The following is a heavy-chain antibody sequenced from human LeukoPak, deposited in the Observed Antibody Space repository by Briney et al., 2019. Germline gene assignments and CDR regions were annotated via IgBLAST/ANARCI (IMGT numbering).Heavy chain of an antibody. D-gene: IGHD4-23*01. CDR2: IRYDGNNK. CDR1: GFTFTTCA. CDR3: TKGEDYGAKTRLPNYNWFDP. V-gene: IGHV3-30*02. J-gene: IGHJ5*02. Sequence: GGSLRLSCAASGFTFTTCAMHWVRQAPGKGLEWVAYIRYDGNNKNYADSVKGRFTISRDNSKDMLYLQMNGLRPEDTAVYYCTKGEDYGAKTRLPNYNWFDPWGQGTLVTVSS.